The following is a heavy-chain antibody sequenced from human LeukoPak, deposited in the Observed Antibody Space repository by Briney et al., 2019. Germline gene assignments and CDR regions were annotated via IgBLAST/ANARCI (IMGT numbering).Heavy chain of an antibody. V-gene: IGHV4-4*02. CDR1: GGSISSSNW. J-gene: IGHJ5*02. D-gene: IGHD6-13*01. CDR3: ARVFRIAAAGRVRDWFDP. Sequence: SGTLSLTCAVSGGSISSSNWWSWVRQPPGKGLEWIGEIYHSGSTNYNPSLKSRVTISVDKSKNQFSLKLSSVTAADTAVYYCARVFRIAAAGRVRDWFDPWGQGTLVTVSS. CDR2: IYHSGST.